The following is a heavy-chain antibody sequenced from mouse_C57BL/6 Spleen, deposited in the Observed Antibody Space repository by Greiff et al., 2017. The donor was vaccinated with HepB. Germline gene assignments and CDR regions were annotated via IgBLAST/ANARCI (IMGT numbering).Heavy chain of an antibody. CDR1: GYTSTSYW. Sequence: QVQLQQPGAELVKPGASVKLSCKASGYTSTSYWMQWVKQRPGQGLEWIGEIDPSDSYTNYNQKCKGKATLTVDTSSSTAYMQRSSLTSEDSAVYYCARRGNSYYFDYWGQGTTLTVSS. CDR2: IDPSDSYT. CDR3: ARRGNSYYFDY. J-gene: IGHJ2*01. V-gene: IGHV1-50*01.